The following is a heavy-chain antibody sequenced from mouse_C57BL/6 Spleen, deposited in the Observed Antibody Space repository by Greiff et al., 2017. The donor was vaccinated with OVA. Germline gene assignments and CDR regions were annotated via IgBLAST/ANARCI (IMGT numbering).Heavy chain of an antibody. V-gene: IGHV3-6*01. CDR1: GYSITSGYY. D-gene: IGHD1-1*01. J-gene: IGHJ3*01. CDR3: ARGGVYGSSQAWFAY. CDR2: ISYDGSN. Sequence: EVQLQESGPGLVKPSQSLSLTCSVTGYSITSGYYWNWIRQFPGNKLEWMGYISYDGSNNYNPSLKNRISITRDTSKNQFFLKLNSVTTEDTATYYCARGGVYGSSQAWFAYWGQGTLVTVSA.